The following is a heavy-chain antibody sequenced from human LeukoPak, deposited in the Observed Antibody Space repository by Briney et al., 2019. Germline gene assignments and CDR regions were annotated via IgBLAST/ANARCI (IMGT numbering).Heavy chain of an antibody. CDR1: GGSISSGGYS. J-gene: IGHJ6*03. CDR2: IYNSGST. D-gene: IGHD5-18*01. CDR3: ARGASAMAIGRRYYYYYMDV. V-gene: IGHV4-30-4*07. Sequence: PSETLSLTCAVSGGSISSGGYSWNWIRQPTGKGLEWIGYIYNSGSTSYNPSLKSRVTISVDTSKNQFSLKLSSVTAADTAVYYCARGASAMAIGRRYYYYYMDVWGKGTTVTVSS.